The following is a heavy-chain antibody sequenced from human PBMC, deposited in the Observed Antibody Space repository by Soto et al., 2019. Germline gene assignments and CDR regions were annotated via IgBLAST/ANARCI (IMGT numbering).Heavy chain of an antibody. CDR3: ARDPRRDKLERQYGMDV. CDR2: INPSGGST. D-gene: IGHD1-1*01. CDR1: GYTFTSYY. V-gene: IGHV1-46*01. J-gene: IGHJ6*02. Sequence: ASVKVSCKASGYTFTSYYMHWVRQAPGQGLEWMGIINPSGGSTSYAQKFQGRVTMTRDTSTSTVYMELSSLRSEDTAVYYCARDPRRDKLERQYGMDVWGQGTTVTVSS.